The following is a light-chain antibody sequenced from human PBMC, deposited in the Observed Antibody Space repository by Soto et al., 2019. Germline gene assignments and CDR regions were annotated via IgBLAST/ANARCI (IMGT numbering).Light chain of an antibody. Sequence: DIVLTQYPATLSLSPGERATLSCRASQRFTTHLAWYQQNPGQAPRLVIYDASTRATGIPPRFRGSGSGTDFTLTISSLEPEDSGVYYCHQRSKWPQTFGQGTTVEIK. V-gene: IGKV3-11*01. CDR2: DAS. CDR1: QRFTTH. J-gene: IGKJ1*01. CDR3: HQRSKWPQT.